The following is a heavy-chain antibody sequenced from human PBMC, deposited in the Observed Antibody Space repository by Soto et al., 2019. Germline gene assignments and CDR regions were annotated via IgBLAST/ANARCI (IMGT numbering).Heavy chain of an antibody. CDR3: ARRTLGPRTIDY. J-gene: IGHJ4*02. CDR2: INHSGST. D-gene: IGHD1-26*01. CDR1: GGSFSGYY. Sequence: PSETLSLTCAVYGGSFSGYYWSWIRQPPGKGLEWIGEINHSGSTNYNPSLKSRVTISVDTSKNQFSLKLSSVTAADTAVYYCARRTLGPRTIDYWGQGTLVTVSS. V-gene: IGHV4-34*01.